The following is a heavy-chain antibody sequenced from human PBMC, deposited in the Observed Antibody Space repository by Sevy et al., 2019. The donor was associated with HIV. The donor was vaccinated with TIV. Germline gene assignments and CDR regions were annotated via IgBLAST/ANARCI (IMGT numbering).Heavy chain of an antibody. CDR1: GYTFTGYY. Sequence: ASVKVSCKASGYTFTGYYMHWVRQAPGQGLEWMGRINPNSGGTNYAQKFQGRVTMTRDTSISTAYMELSRLRSDDTAVYYCMRPKVSHYDSSGYYEDYFDYWGQGTLVTVSS. CDR3: MRPKVSHYDSSGYYEDYFDY. CDR2: INPNSGGT. J-gene: IGHJ4*02. V-gene: IGHV1-2*06. D-gene: IGHD3-22*01.